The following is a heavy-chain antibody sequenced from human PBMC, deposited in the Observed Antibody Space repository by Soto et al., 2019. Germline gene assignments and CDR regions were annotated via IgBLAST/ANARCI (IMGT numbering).Heavy chain of an antibody. CDR3: ARDPQLYDSSGYYFYYYYGMDV. CDR1: GDRVSSNSAA. V-gene: IGHV6-1*01. J-gene: IGHJ6*02. Sequence: SQTLSLTCAISGDRVSSNSAAWNWIRQSPSRGLEWLGRTYYRSKWYNDYAVSVKSRITINPDTSKNQFSLQLNSGTPDATAVYYCARDPQLYDSSGYYFYYYYGMDVWGQGTTVTVSS. D-gene: IGHD3-22*01. CDR2: TYYRSKWYN.